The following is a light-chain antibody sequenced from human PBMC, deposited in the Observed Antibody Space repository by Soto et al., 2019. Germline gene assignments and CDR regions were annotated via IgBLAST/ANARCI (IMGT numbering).Light chain of an antibody. V-gene: IGKV3-15*01. Sequence: EIVMTQSPVTLSASSGERVTLSCRASQSVSSDLAWYQQKPGQAPSLLSYAASTRATGIPARFSGSGSGTEFILTISGLQSEDSAVYYCQQYNNWPPGTFGQGTKVEIK. CDR2: AAS. CDR1: QSVSSD. CDR3: QQYNNWPPGT. J-gene: IGKJ1*01.